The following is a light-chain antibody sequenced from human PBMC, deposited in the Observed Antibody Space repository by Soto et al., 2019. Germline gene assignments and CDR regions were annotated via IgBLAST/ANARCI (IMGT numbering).Light chain of an antibody. V-gene: IGKV1-5*03. J-gene: IGKJ1*01. Sequence: DIQMSQSPSTLSASVGYIFTITLRAIQSISSWLAWYQQKPGKAPKLLIYKASSLESGVPSRFSGSGSGTEFTLTISSLQPDDFATYYCQQYNSWTWTFGQGTKVDI. CDR2: KAS. CDR3: QQYNSWTWT. CDR1: QSISSW.